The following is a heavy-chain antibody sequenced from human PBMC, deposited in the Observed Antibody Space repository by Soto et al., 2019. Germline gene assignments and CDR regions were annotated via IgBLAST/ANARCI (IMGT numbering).Heavy chain of an antibody. J-gene: IGHJ6*02. D-gene: IGHD3-16*01. Sequence: QVQLAQSANEVKKPGASVRVSCKAAGYTFISYGIAWVRQAPGQGLEWMGWISPYNDYTVYAQKFKGRVSMTADTSTRTVYMNLRGLKSDDTAVYYCARGGYYDNSWGKLSHYGLDVWGQGTSVSVSS. V-gene: IGHV1-18*01. CDR2: ISPYNDYT. CDR3: ARGGYYDNSWGKLSHYGLDV. CDR1: GYTFISYG.